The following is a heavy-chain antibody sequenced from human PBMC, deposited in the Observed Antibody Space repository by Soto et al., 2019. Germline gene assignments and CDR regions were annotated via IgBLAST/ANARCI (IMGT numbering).Heavy chain of an antibody. D-gene: IGHD6-6*01. J-gene: IGHJ6*02. CDR2: INHSGST. Sequence: TLSLTCAVYGGSFSGYYWSWIRQPPGTGLEWIGEINHSGSTNYNPSLKSRVTISVDTSKNQFSLKLSSVTAADTAVYYCARGGASSYFYYYYYGMDVWGQGTTVTVSS. CDR1: GGSFSGYY. V-gene: IGHV4-34*01. CDR3: ARGGASSYFYYYYYGMDV.